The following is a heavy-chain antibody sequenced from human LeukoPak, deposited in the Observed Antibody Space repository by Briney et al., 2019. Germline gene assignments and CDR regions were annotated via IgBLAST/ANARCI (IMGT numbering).Heavy chain of an antibody. CDR2: IYSTGST. V-gene: IGHV4-61*02. D-gene: IGHD6-13*01. CDR1: GGSISSAGYY. CDR3: ARHEKWGSYSSSWTPATG. J-gene: IGHJ4*02. Sequence: PSETLSLTCTVSGGSISSAGYYWSWIRQPAGRGLEWIGRIYSTGSTNYNPSLKSRVVISIDKSKNQFSLNLSSVTAADTAVYYCARHEKWGSYSSSWTPATGWGQGTLVTVSS.